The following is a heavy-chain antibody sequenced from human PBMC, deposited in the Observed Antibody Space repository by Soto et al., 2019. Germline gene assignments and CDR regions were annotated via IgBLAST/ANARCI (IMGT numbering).Heavy chain of an antibody. J-gene: IGHJ6*02. Sequence: EVQLVESGGGLVQPGGSLRLSCAASGFTFSSYSMNWVRQAPGKGLEWVSYISSSSSTIYYADSVKGRFTISRDNAKNSLYLQMNSLRDEDTAVYYCARDILYGNYYYYGMDVWGQGTTVTVSS. CDR1: GFTFSSYS. V-gene: IGHV3-48*02. D-gene: IGHD3-9*01. CDR3: ARDILYGNYYYYGMDV. CDR2: ISSSSSTI.